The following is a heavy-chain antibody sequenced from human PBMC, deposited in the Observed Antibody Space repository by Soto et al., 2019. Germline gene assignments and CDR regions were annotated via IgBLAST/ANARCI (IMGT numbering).Heavy chain of an antibody. D-gene: IGHD6-19*01. Sequence: QVQLVQSGAEVKKPGASVKVSCEGSGYTFIDYYMHWVRQAPGQDFEWMGRISPKSGGTNYAQKFQGRVTMTWDTSRNTAYMELSSLMSEDTAVYYCARPPGYISDWYYFDLWGQGTLVTVSS. CDR3: ARPPGYISDWYYFDL. CDR1: GYTFIDYY. V-gene: IGHV1-2*02. J-gene: IGHJ4*02. CDR2: ISPKSGGT.